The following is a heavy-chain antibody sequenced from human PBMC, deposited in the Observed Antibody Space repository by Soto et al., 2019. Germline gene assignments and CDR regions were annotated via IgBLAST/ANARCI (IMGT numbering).Heavy chain of an antibody. CDR3: VKGRVPDGRWNFDY. CDR1: GFTFSSYA. D-gene: IGHD1-1*01. V-gene: IGHV3-23*01. CDR2: ISGSGGST. J-gene: IGHJ4*02. Sequence: GGSLRLSCAASGFTFSSYAMSWVRQAPGKGLEWVSAISGSGGSTYYADSVKGRVTISRDNYKNTLYLQINSLRAEDTAVYFCVKGRVPDGRWNFDYWGQGTLVTVSS.